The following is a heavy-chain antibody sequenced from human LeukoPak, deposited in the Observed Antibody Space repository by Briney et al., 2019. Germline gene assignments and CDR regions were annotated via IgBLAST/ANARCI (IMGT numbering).Heavy chain of an antibody. CDR1: GYTFTDYY. J-gene: IGHJ6*02. CDR3: ARTDDYGDYDYYGMDV. V-gene: IGHV1-2*02. D-gene: IGHD4-17*01. CDR2: INPNSGGT. Sequence: ASVKVSCKASGYTFTDYYMHWVRQAPGQGLEWMGWINPNSGGTNYAQKFQGRVTMTRDTSISTAYMELSRLRFDDTAVYYCARTDDYGDYDYYGMDVWGQGTTVTVSS.